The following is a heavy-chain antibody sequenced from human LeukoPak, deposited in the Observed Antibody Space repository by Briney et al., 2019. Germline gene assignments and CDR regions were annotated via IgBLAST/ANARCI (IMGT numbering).Heavy chain of an antibody. CDR3: ARIFSYYDSSGYAYYFDY. D-gene: IGHD3-22*01. CDR1: GFTFSSYW. Sequence: GSLRLSCAASGFTFSSYWMSWVRQAPGKGLEWVANIKQDGSEKYYVDSVKGRFTISRDNAKNSLYLQMNSLRAEDTAVYYCARIFSYYDSSGYAYYFDYWGQGTLVTVSS. V-gene: IGHV3-7*01. J-gene: IGHJ4*02. CDR2: IKQDGSEK.